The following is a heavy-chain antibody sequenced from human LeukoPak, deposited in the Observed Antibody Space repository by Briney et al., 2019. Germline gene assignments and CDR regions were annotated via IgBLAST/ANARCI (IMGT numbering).Heavy chain of an antibody. CDR1: GGSIIRYF. J-gene: IGHJ4*02. CDR3: VRASRDYNDYVVNDY. Sequence: SETLSLTCTVSGGSIIRYFWNWIRQPPGERLEWIGYISYSGNTNYNPSLQSRVTISVDTSKNQFSLKLSSVTAADTAVYYCVRASRDYNDYVVNDYWGQGTLVTVSS. CDR2: ISYSGNT. D-gene: IGHD4-11*01. V-gene: IGHV4-59*13.